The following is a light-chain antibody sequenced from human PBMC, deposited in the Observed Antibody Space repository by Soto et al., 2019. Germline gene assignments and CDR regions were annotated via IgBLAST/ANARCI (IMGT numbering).Light chain of an antibody. V-gene: IGKV3-20*01. CDR1: QSVRSSN. CDR2: AAS. Sequence: EIVLTQSPGTLSLSPGERATLSCRASQSVRSSNLAWYQQKPGQAPRLLIYAASSRATGIPDRFSGSGSGTVFTLTISRMEPEDFALYYCQQHGSSPWTFGQGTKVEIK. J-gene: IGKJ1*01. CDR3: QQHGSSPWT.